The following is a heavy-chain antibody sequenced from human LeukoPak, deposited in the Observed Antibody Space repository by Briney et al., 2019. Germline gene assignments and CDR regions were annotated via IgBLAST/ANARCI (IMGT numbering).Heavy chain of an antibody. CDR3: ARDRKGGDY. CDR2: ISTSAEKI. J-gene: IGHJ4*02. CDR1: GFSFSDHY. V-gene: IGHV3-11*04. D-gene: IGHD3-16*01. Sequence: GGSLRLSCAASGFSFSDHYMSWIRQAPGKGLEWISYISTSAEKIYYTDSVKGRFTISRDNAKNSLYLQMNSLRVEDTAVYYCARDRKGGDYWGQGTLVTVSS.